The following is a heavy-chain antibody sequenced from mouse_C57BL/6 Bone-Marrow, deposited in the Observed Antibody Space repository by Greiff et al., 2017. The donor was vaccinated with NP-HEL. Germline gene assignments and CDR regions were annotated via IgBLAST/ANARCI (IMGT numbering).Heavy chain of an antibody. D-gene: IGHD1-1*01. CDR2: IWTGGGT. CDR3: ARNIDYYTNAMDY. Sequence: VKLVESGPGLVAPSQCLSITCTVSGFSLTSYAISWVRQPPGKGLEWLGVIWTGGGTNSNSALKSRLSISKDNSKSQVFLKMKSLQTDDTARYYCARNIDYYTNAMDYWGQGKSVTVSS. CDR1: GFSLTSYA. J-gene: IGHJ4*01. V-gene: IGHV2-9-1*01.